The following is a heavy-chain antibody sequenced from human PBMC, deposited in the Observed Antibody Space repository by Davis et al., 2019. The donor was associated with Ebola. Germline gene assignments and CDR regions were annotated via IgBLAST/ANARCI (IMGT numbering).Heavy chain of an antibody. D-gene: IGHD2-15*01. V-gene: IGHV3-11*06. CDR1: GFTFSDYY. CDR3: ARDVVVIHRGYYMDV. CDR2: IKNRNDYK. Sequence: GESLKISCAASGFTFSDYYMNWIRQAPGKGLEWVSHIKNRNDYKDYADSVKGRFTISRDDAKNSLYLQMNSLRAEDTAVYYCARDVVVIHRGYYMDVWGKGTTVTVSS. J-gene: IGHJ6*03.